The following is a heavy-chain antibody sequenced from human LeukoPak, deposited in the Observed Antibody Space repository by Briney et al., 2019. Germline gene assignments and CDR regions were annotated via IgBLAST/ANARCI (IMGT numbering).Heavy chain of an antibody. J-gene: IGHJ5*02. CDR1: GYTFTSYY. V-gene: IGHV1-46*01. D-gene: IGHD4-23*01. Sequence: ASVKVSCKASGYTFTSYYMHWVRQAAGQGLEWRGIINPSGGSTSYAQKFQGRVTMTRDTSTSTVYMELSSLRSEDTAVYYCARGGKGHNWFDPWGQGTLVTVSS. CDR2: INPSGGST. CDR3: ARGGKGHNWFDP.